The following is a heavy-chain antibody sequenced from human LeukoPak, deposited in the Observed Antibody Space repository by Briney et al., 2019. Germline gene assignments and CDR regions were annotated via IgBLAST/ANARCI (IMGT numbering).Heavy chain of an antibody. CDR3: ARDLTLGYYYYYMDV. Sequence: GGSLRLSCAASGFTFSSYSMNWVRQAPGKGLEWVSYISSSSTIYYADSVKGRFTISRDNAKNSLYLQMNSLRAEDTAVYYRARDLTLGYYYYYMDVWGKGTTVTVSS. CDR1: GFTFSSYS. J-gene: IGHJ6*03. V-gene: IGHV3-48*04. D-gene: IGHD3-10*01. CDR2: ISSSSTI.